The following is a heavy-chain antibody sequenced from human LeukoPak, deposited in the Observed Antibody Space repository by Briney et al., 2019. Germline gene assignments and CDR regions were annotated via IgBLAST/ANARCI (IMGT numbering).Heavy chain of an antibody. CDR3: ASIRPDR. J-gene: IGHJ4*02. CDR2: IYYSGST. CDR1: GGSISSSSYY. Sequence: SETLSLTCTVSGGSISSSSYYWGWIRQPPGKGLEWIGSIYYSGSTYYNPSLKSRVTISVDTSKNQFSLKLSPVTAADTAVYYCASIRPDRWGQGTLVTVSS. V-gene: IGHV4-39*07.